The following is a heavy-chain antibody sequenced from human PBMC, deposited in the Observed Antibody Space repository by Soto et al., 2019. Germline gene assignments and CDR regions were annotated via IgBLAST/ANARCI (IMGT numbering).Heavy chain of an antibody. CDR2: IYYSGST. D-gene: IGHD3-10*01. CDR3: ARYKDGNDYGLDYYYGMDV. J-gene: IGHJ6*02. V-gene: IGHV4-59*01. Sequence: SETLSLTCTVSGGSISTYFWTWIRQPPGKGLEYIGYIYYSGSTNYNPSLKSRVSMSVDTSKNQFSLKLTSVTAADTAVYYCARYKDGNDYGLDYYYGMDVWGQGTTVTVSS. CDR1: GGSISTYF.